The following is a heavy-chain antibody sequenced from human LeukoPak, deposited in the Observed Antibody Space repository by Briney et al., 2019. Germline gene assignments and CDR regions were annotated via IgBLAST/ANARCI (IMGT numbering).Heavy chain of an antibody. D-gene: IGHD2-15*01. V-gene: IGHV3-74*01. Sequence: GGSLRLSCAASGFTFRTYWMHWVRQVPGKGLVWVSRMNTDGRNIGYADSVKGRFTISRDDAKNTLYLQMNSLRAEDTAVYYCARENWYLDNWGQGTLVTVSS. CDR1: GFTFRTYW. CDR2: MNTDGRNI. J-gene: IGHJ4*02. CDR3: ARENWYLDN.